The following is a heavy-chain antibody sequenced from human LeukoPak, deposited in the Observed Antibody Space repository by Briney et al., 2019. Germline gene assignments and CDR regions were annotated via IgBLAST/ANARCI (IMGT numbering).Heavy chain of an antibody. D-gene: IGHD3-22*01. Sequence: ASVKVSCKASGYTFTGYYMHWVRQAPGQGLEWMGWISAYNGNTNYAQKLQGRVTMTTDTSTSTAYMELRSLRSDDTAVYYCARDDYYDSSGYLAFDIWGQGTMVTVSS. CDR1: GYTFTGYY. J-gene: IGHJ3*02. V-gene: IGHV1-18*04. CDR2: ISAYNGNT. CDR3: ARDDYYDSSGYLAFDI.